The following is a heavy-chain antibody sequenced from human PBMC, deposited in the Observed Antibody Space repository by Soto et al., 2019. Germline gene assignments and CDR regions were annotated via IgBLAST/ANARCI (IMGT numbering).Heavy chain of an antibody. Sequence: EVQVVESGGGLVPPGGSLRLSCAASGFSFSDHYMDWVRQAPGKGLEWVGRTRDRAHGAISEYAASVRGRFTISRDDSKNSLFLQMNNLKTEDTAVYFCTRTRPFTFCNSSTRYAGDFDSWGQGTLVTVSS. V-gene: IGHV3-72*01. J-gene: IGHJ4*02. CDR3: TRTRPFTFCNSSTRYAGDFDS. CDR2: TRDRAHGAIS. CDR1: GFSFSDHY. D-gene: IGHD2-2*01.